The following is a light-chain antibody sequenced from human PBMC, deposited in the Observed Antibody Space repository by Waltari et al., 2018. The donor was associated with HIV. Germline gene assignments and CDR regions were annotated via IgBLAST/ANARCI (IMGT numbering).Light chain of an antibody. Sequence: EIVLTQSPATLSLSPGERATLSCRASQSVSTYLAWDKQKPGQAPRLLIYGASSRATVIPARFSCSGSGTDFTLTISSLEPGDFGVYYCHQRSNWPITFGQGTRLEIK. CDR1: QSVSTY. CDR3: HQRSNWPIT. J-gene: IGKJ5*01. V-gene: IGKV3-11*01. CDR2: GAS.